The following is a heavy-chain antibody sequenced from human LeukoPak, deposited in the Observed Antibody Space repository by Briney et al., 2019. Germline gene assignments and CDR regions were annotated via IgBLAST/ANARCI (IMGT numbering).Heavy chain of an antibody. V-gene: IGHV3-74*01. CDR1: GFTFSSYW. CDR2: INSDGSST. CDR3: ARDHGYDSSGLCDF. D-gene: IGHD3-22*01. J-gene: IGHJ4*02. Sequence: GGSLRLSCAASGFTFSSYWMHWVRQAPGKGLVWVSRINSDGSSTSYADSVKGRFTISRDNAKNMLYLQMNSLRAEDTAVYCCARDHGYDSSGLCDFWGQGTLVTVSS.